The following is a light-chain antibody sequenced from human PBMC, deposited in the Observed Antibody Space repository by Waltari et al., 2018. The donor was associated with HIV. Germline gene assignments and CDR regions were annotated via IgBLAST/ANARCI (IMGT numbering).Light chain of an antibody. CDR2: GAY. J-gene: IGKJ4*01. Sequence: DIQMTPLPSSLSASVGDTVTISCRATQDRGNSVSWYQQRRGTVPKLLVYGAYIRQRGVASRITGSGSGAEFSLTISSLQPEDFATYCCHQYFSDPFTFGGGTKVEI. CDR3: HQYFSDPFT. V-gene: IGKV1-NL1*01. CDR1: QDRGNS.